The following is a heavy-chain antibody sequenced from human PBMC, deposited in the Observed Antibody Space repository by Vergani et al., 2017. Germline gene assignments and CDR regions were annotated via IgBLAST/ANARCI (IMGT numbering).Heavy chain of an antibody. CDR1: GFTFSSYA. Sequence: EVQLVESGGGLVQPGGSLRLSCSASGFTFSSYAMHWVRQAPGKGLEYVSAISSNGGSTYYADSVKGRFTISRDNSKNTLYLQMSSLRAEDTAVYYCARDQAFEYSSSSVDWFDPWGQGTLVTVSS. D-gene: IGHD6-6*01. CDR2: ISSNGGST. V-gene: IGHV3-64D*06. J-gene: IGHJ5*02. CDR3: ARDQAFEYSSSSVDWFDP.